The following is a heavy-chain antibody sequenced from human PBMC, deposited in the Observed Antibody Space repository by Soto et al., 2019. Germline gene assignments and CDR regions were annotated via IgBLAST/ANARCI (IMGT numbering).Heavy chain of an antibody. CDR2: IKQDGSEK. V-gene: IGHV3-7*03. Sequence: GGSLRLSCAASGFTFSSYWMSWVRQAPGKGLEWVANIKQDGSEKYYVDSVKGRFTISRDNSKNTLYLQMNSLRAEDTAVYYCVKGASSTSDPWGQGTLVTVSS. CDR3: VKGASSTSDP. CDR1: GFTFSSYW. J-gene: IGHJ5*02. D-gene: IGHD1-26*01.